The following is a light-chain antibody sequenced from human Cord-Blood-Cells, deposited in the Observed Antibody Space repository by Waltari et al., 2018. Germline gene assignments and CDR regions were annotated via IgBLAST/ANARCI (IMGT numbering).Light chain of an antibody. CDR1: SSNIGSNY. V-gene: IGLV1-47*01. CDR2: RNN. Sequence: QSVLTQPPSASGTPGQRVTISCSGSSSNIGSNYVYWYQQLPGTAPKRLIYRNNQRPSGVPARFAGSKAGTSASLAISGLRSEDEADYYCAAWDDSLSGAVFGGGTQRTVL. J-gene: IGLJ7*01. CDR3: AAWDDSLSGAV.